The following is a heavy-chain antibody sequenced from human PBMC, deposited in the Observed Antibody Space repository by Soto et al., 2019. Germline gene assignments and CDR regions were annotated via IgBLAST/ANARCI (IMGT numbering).Heavy chain of an antibody. Sequence: QVQLQESGPGLVKPSGTLSLTCAVSGGSISSSNWWSWVRQPPGKGLEWIGEIYHSGSTNYNQSLRSRVTMSVDKSKNQFSLKLSSVTAADTAVYYCARDLERYRFEGAFDIWGQGTMVTVSS. D-gene: IGHD3-16*02. CDR3: ARDLERYRFEGAFDI. V-gene: IGHV4-4*02. J-gene: IGHJ3*02. CDR2: IYHSGST. CDR1: GGSISSSNW.